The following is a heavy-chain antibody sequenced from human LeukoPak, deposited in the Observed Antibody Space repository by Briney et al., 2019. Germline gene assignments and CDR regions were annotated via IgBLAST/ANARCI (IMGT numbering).Heavy chain of an antibody. Sequence: ASVKVSCKASGYTFTSYYMHWVRQAPGQGLEWMGIINPSGGSTSYAQKFQGRVTMTRDTSKNQFSLKLSSVTAADTAVYYCARGGWDDYGDYGPRFDPWGQGTLVTVSS. J-gene: IGHJ5*02. V-gene: IGHV1-46*01. D-gene: IGHD4-17*01. CDR3: ARGGWDDYGDYGPRFDP. CDR2: INPSGGST. CDR1: GYTFTSYY.